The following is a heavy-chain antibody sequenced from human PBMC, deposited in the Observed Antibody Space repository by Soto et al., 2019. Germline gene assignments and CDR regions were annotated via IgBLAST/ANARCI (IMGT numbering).Heavy chain of an antibody. CDR3: ARAAGRSKLLPYFFAP. Sequence: QIHLVQSGAEVREPGASVRICCQASGYAFTTSAIHWVRQAPGQSLEWMGWVNPATGDTKYSQNVRGRVTFALDTSATTAYMYLTYLASQDTAVYFCARAAGRSKLLPYFFAPWGQGTLVTVSS. CDR1: GYAFTTSA. V-gene: IGHV1-3*01. J-gene: IGHJ5*02. CDR2: VNPATGDT. D-gene: IGHD6-13*01.